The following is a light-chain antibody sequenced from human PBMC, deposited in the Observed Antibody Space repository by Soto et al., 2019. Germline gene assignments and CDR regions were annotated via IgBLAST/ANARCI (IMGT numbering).Light chain of an antibody. CDR1: QTVSRMY. CDR3: HQDFNLPWT. CDR2: GTS. Sequence: IVLTQSPVTLSLSPGARATLSCKASQTVSRMYLSWFQQKPGQAPRLLIYGTSTRATGIPVRFSGSGSGTDFTLTISSLQPEDFAVYFCHQDFNLPWTFGQGTKADIK. V-gene: IGKV3D-7*01. J-gene: IGKJ1*01.